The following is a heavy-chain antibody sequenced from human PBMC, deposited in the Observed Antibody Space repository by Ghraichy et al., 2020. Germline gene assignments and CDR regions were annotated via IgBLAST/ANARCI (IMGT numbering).Heavy chain of an antibody. D-gene: IGHD2-2*01. CDR2: INHSGST. J-gene: IGHJ4*02. V-gene: IGHV4-34*01. CDR3: SRRRPARPAAPLDY. Sequence: TLSLTCAVYGGSFSGYYWSWIRQPPGKGLEWIGEINHSGSTNYNPSLKSRVTISEDTSKNQFSLKLSSVTAADTAVYYCSRRRPARPAAPLDYWVQGTLVTVSS. CDR1: GGSFSGYY.